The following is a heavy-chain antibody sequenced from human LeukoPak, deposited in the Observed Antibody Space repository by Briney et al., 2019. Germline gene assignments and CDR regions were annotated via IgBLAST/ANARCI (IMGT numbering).Heavy chain of an antibody. CDR2: ISWNSGSI. J-gene: IGHJ4*02. D-gene: IGHD2-21*01. CDR3: AKEPSVGGVDY. V-gene: IGHV3-9*01. Sequence: GRSLRLSCAASGFTFDDYAMHWVRQAPGKGLEWVSGISWNSGSIGYADSVKGRFTISRDDAKNSLYLQMNSLRAEDTALYYCAKEPSVGGVDYWGQGTLVTVSS. CDR1: GFTFDDYA.